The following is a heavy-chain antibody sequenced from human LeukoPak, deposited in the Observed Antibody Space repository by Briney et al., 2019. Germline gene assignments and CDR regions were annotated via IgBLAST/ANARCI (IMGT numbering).Heavy chain of an antibody. CDR3: ARDSGELLYDYYYYGMDV. CDR1: GFTFSSYS. V-gene: IGHV3-21*01. Sequence: GGTLRLSCAASGFTFSSYSMNWVRPAPGKGLEWVSSISSSSSYIYYADSVKGRFTISRDNAKNSLYLQMNSLRAEDTAVYYCARDSGELLYDYYYYGMDVWGQGTTVTVSS. D-gene: IGHD1-26*01. J-gene: IGHJ6*02. CDR2: ISSSSSYI.